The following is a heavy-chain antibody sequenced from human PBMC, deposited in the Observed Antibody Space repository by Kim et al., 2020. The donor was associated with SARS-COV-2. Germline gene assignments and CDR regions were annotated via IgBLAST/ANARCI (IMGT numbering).Heavy chain of an antibody. J-gene: IGHJ4*02. D-gene: IGHD3-9*01. V-gene: IGHV3-30*02. CDR3: AKDTFPYYDILTGYYADF. Sequence: KGRFSISRDNSKNTLYLQMNSLRAEDTAVYYCAKDTFPYYDILTGYYADFWGQGTLVTVSS.